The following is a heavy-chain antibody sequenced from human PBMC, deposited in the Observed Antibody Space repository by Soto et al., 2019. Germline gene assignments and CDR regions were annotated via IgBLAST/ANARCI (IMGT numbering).Heavy chain of an antibody. CDR1: GGTFSSYA. D-gene: IGHD1-26*01. CDR2: IIPIFGTA. CDR3: ARALVGAYLVGGRYYGMDV. J-gene: IGHJ6*02. V-gene: IGHV1-69*01. Sequence: QVQLVQSGAEVKKPGSSVKVSCKASGGTFSSYAISWVRQAPGQGLEWMGGIIPIFGTANYAQKFQGRVTITADESTSTAYIELSSLRSEDTAVYYCARALVGAYLVGGRYYGMDVWGQGTTVTVSS.